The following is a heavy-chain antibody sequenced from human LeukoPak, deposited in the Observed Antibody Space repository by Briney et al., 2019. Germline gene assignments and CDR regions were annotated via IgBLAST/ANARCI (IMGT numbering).Heavy chain of an antibody. CDR3: ARHRGSVFEGYMDV. CDR2: IYSDGINK. V-gene: IGHV3-33*01. CDR1: GFSFSTYG. Sequence: RGSLRLSCAASGFSFSTYGMHWVRQAPGKGLEWVAIIYSDGINKYCADSMKGRFTISRDTSKNTLFLEMESLRTEDTAVYYCARHRGSVFEGYMDVWGKGTTVTVSS. J-gene: IGHJ6*03. D-gene: IGHD2-8*01.